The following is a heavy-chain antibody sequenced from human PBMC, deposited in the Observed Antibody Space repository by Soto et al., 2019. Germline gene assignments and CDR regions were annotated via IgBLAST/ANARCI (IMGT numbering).Heavy chain of an antibody. CDR3: ARAFRNRDTIYGDYLN. V-gene: IGHV3-11*06. J-gene: IGHJ4*02. D-gene: IGHD4-17*01. CDR1: GFTFSDYY. CDR2: ISSSSSYT. Sequence: VGSLRLSCAASGFTFSDYYMSWIRQAPGKGLEWVSYISSSSSYTNYADSVKGRFTISRDNAKNPLYLQMNSLRAEDTAVYYCARAFRNRDTIYGDYLNWGQGTLVTVSS.